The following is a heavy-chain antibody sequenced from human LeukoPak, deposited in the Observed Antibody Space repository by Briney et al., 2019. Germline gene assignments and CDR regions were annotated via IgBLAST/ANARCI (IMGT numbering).Heavy chain of an antibody. CDR2: IYYSGST. Sequence: SQTLSLTCTVSGGSISSGDYYWSWIRQPPGKGLEWIGYIYYSGSTYYNPSLKSRVTISVDTSKNQFSLKLSSVTAADTAEYYCARTLRSNWFDPWGQGTLVTVSS. V-gene: IGHV4-30-4*01. CDR1: GGSISSGDYY. J-gene: IGHJ5*02. D-gene: IGHD2/OR15-2a*01. CDR3: ARTLRSNWFDP.